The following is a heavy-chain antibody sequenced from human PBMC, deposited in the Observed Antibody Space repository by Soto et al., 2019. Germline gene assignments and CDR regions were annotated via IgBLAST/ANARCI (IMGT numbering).Heavy chain of an antibody. CDR2: IHYNGNT. V-gene: IGHV4-59*01. J-gene: IGHJ4*02. CDR1: GDSISAYS. Sequence: QVQLQVSAPGLVKPSETLSLTCTGSGDSISAYSWSWVRQPPGKGLEWIGNIHYNGNTKYNPSLTNRVTMSVDTSNNQFSLKLISVTAADPAKYFCAREGNLGRWLQPLDFWGQGTLVTVSS. CDR3: AREGNLGRWLQPLDF. D-gene: IGHD5-12*01.